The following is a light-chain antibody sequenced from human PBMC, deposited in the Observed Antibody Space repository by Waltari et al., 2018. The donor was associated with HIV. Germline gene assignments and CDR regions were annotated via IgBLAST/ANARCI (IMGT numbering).Light chain of an antibody. CDR3: QQSFSGFS. V-gene: IGKV1-39*01. J-gene: IGKJ3*01. CDR1: HNISGF. Sequence: IQLTQSPSSLSAYLADNVTITCRPSHNISGFLNWYQQKPGKAPKLLVFATSSLQSGVPSRFKGSASGMDLSLTINSLHPEDFATYYCQQSFSGFSFGPGTSVD. CDR2: ATS.